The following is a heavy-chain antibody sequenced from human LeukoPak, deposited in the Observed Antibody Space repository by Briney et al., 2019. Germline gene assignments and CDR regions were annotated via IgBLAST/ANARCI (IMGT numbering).Heavy chain of an antibody. J-gene: IGHJ5*02. CDR2: FDPEDGET. CDR1: GYTLTELS. CDR3: ALFYCSSTSCYPNWFDP. D-gene: IGHD2-2*01. V-gene: IGHV1-24*01. Sequence: ASVKVSCKVSGYTLTELSMHWVRQAPGEGLEWMGGFDPEDGETIYAQKFQGRVTMTEDTSTDTAYMELSSLRSEDTAVYYCALFYCSSTSCYPNWFDPWGQGTLVTVSS.